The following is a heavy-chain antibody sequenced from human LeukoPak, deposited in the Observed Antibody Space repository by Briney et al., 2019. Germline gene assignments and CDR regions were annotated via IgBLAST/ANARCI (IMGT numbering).Heavy chain of an antibody. J-gene: IGHJ4*02. V-gene: IGHV3-30*18. Sequence: SGGSLRLSCAASGFTFGSYGMHWVRKAPGKGLEWVAVISYDGSNKYYADSVKGRFTISRDNSKNTLYLQMNSLRAEDTAVYYCANSAVSPDWGQGTLVTVSS. D-gene: IGHD3-10*01. CDR3: ANSAVSPD. CDR2: ISYDGSNK. CDR1: GFTFGSYG.